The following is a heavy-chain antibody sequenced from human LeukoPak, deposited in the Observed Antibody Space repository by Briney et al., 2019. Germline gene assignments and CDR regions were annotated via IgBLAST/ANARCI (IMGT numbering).Heavy chain of an antibody. D-gene: IGHD1-1*01. J-gene: IGHJ4*02. CDR1: GESFSGYY. CDR2: INHSGST. V-gene: IGHV4-34*01. Sequence: PSETLSLTCAVYGESFSGYYWTWIRQPPGKGLEWIGQINHSGSTNYNPSLKSRVTISVATSKNRFSLNLNSVTAADTAVYYCARRGSTGTTTVDYWGQGTLVTVSS. CDR3: ARRGSTGTTTVDY.